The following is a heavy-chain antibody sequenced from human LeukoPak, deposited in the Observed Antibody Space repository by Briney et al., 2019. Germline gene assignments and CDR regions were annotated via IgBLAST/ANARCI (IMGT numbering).Heavy chain of an antibody. CDR1: GFTFSSYW. V-gene: IGHV3-7*03. Sequence: GGSLRLSCAASGFTFSSYWMSWVRQAPGKGLEWVANIKQDGSKKYYVDSVKGRFTISRDNAKNSVYLQMNSLRAEDTAVYYCARRAGAYSHPYDYWGQGTLVTVSS. D-gene: IGHD4/OR15-4a*01. CDR2: IKQDGSKK. CDR3: ARRAGAYSHPYDY. J-gene: IGHJ4*02.